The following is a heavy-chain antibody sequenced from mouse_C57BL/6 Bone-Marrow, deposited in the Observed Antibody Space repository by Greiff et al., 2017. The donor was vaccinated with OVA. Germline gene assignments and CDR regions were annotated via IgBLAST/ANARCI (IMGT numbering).Heavy chain of an antibody. J-gene: IGHJ2*01. CDR2: IYPRDGST. V-gene: IGHV1-78*01. CDR3: TRSLTGYFDY. CDR1: GYTFTDHT. D-gene: IGHD4-1*01. Sequence: QVHVKQSDAELVKPGASVKISCKVSGYTFTDHTIHWMKQRPEQGLEWIGYIYPRDGSTKYNEKFKGKAKLTAVTSASTAYMELSSLTNEDSAVYYCTRSLTGYFDYWGQGTTLTVSS.